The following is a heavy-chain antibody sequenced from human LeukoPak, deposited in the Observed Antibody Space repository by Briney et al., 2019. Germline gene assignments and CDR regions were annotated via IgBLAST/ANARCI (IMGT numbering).Heavy chain of an antibody. CDR2: ISSSSSYI. V-gene: IGHV3-21*01. CDR3: ARDLFGGSWYGFYYYYYGMDV. Sequence: GGSLRLSCAASGFTFSSYSMNWVRQAPGKGLEWVSSISSSSSYIYYADSVKGRFTISRDNAKNSLYLQMNSLRAEDTAVYYCARDLFGGSWYGFYYYYYGMDVWGQGTTVTVSS. CDR1: GFTFSSYS. D-gene: IGHD6-13*01. J-gene: IGHJ6*02.